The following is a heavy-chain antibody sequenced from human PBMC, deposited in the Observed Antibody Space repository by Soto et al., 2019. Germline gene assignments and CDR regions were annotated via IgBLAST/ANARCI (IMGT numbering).Heavy chain of an antibody. Sequence: QLQLQESGSGLVKPSQTLSLTCAVSGGSINSGGYSWSWIRQPPGKGLEWIGYIYHSGRTYYNPSLKSRVTLTVDRSKNQSSLKLSSVTAADTAVDYCAGVPDSWGQGTLVTVSS. V-gene: IGHV4-30-2*01. J-gene: IGHJ4*02. CDR3: AGVPDS. CDR2: IYHSGRT. CDR1: GGSINSGGYS.